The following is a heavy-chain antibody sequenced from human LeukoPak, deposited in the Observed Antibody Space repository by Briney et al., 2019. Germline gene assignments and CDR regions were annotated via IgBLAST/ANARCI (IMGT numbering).Heavy chain of an antibody. V-gene: IGHV3-23*01. CDR2: ISGSGGNT. D-gene: IGHD6-25*01. CDR1: GFTFSNYA. CDR3: ATAYPHSSAGAFDI. Sequence: GGSLRLSCAASGFTFSNYAVSWVRQAPEKGLEWVSGISGSGGNTYYADSVEGRFTISRDNFKNTLYLQMNSLRAEDTAVYYCATAYPHSSAGAFDIWGQGTMVTVSS. J-gene: IGHJ3*02.